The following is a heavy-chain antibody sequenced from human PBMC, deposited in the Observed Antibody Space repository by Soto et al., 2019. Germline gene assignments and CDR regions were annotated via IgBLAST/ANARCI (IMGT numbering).Heavy chain of an antibody. CDR3: AREGARRITIFGVVMNGGWFDP. CDR1: GGSFSGYY. V-gene: IGHV4-34*01. D-gene: IGHD3-3*01. J-gene: IGHJ5*02. CDR2: INHSGST. Sequence: PSETLSLTCAVYGGSFSGYYWSRIRQPPGKGLEWIGEINHSGSTNYNPSLKSRVTISVDTSKNQFSLKLSSVTAADTAVYYCAREGARRITIFGVVMNGGWFDPWGQGTLVTVSS.